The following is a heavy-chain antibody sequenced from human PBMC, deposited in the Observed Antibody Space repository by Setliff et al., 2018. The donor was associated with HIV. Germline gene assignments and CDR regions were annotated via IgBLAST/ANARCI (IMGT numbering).Heavy chain of an antibody. CDR1: GFTFSDHW. D-gene: IGHD3-22*01. J-gene: IGHJ4*02. V-gene: IGHV3-74*01. Sequence: QPGGSLRLSCAASGFTFSDHWMHWVRQTPGRGLERVSYIEGDGTTTNYADSVRGRFTISRDNAKNTLFLQMNSLRADDTAVYYCVRVVVIMGTGPHLDYWGQGALVTVSS. CDR3: VRVVVIMGTGPHLDY. CDR2: IEGDGTTT.